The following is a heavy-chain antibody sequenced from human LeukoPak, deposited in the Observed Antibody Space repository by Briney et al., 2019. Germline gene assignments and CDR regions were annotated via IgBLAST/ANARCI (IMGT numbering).Heavy chain of an antibody. CDR2: IYHSGST. V-gene: IGHV4-34*01. Sequence: PSETLSLTCAVYGGSFSGYYWSWIRQPPGKGLEWIGEIYHSGSTNYNPSLKSRVTISVDKSKNQFSLKLSSVTAADTAVYYCAKYCSGAQPPHAFDIWGQGTMVTVSS. CDR1: GGSFSGYY. D-gene: IGHD2-15*01. CDR3: AKYCSGAQPPHAFDI. J-gene: IGHJ3*02.